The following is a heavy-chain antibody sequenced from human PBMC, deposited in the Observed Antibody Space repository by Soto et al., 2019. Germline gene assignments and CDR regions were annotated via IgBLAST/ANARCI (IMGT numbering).Heavy chain of an antibody. CDR1: GFTFSSYW. V-gene: IGHV3-7*05. CDR2: IKQDGSEK. D-gene: IGHD6-19*01. CDR3: ARGDSSGWFSSLNYYFDY. Sequence: GGSLRLSCAASGFTFSSYWMSWVRQAPGKGLEWVANIKQDGSEKYYVDSVKGRFTISRDNAKNSLYLQMNSLRAEDTAVYYYARGDSSGWFSSLNYYFDYWGQGTLVTVSS. J-gene: IGHJ4*02.